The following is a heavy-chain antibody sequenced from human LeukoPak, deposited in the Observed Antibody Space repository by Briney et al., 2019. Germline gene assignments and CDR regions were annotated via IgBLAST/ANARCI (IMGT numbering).Heavy chain of an antibody. CDR2: ISWDGGST. CDR3: AKGSSSSYYYYYMDV. V-gene: IGHV3-43D*03. J-gene: IGHJ6*03. Sequence: GGSLRLSCAASGFTFDDYAMHWVRQAPGKGLEWVSLISWDGGSTYYADSVKGRLTISRDNSKNSLYLQMNSLRAEDTALYYCAKGSSSSYYYYYMDVWGKGTTVTVSS. D-gene: IGHD6-6*01. CDR1: GFTFDDYA.